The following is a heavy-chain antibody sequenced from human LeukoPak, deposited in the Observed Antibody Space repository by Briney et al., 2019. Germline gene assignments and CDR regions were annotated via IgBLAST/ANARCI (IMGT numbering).Heavy chain of an antibody. CDR3: ARADIVVAGGTAHYGGGSDG. V-gene: IGHV5-51*01. CDR1: GYKFTKYW. D-gene: IGHD2-15*01. CDR2: IYPGDSDA. J-gene: IGHJ3*01. Sequence: GESLKISCKASGYKFTKYWIGWVRQMPGKGLEWVGIIYPGDSDAQYGPAFEGPVTISVDKSTATAYLQWRSLKASDTAVYYCARADIVVAGGTAHYGGGSDGWGQGKMVTGSS.